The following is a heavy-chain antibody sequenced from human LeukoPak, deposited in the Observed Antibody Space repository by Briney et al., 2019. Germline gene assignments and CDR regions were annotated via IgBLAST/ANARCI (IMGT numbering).Heavy chain of an antibody. CDR2: INPSGGST. V-gene: IGHV1-46*01. D-gene: IGHD3-10*01. CDR1: GYTFTSYY. Sequence: GASVKVSCKASGYTFTSYYMHWVRQAPGQGLEWMGIINPSGGSTSYAQKFQGRVTMTRDMSTSTVYMELSSLRSEDTAVYYCARDPPHPNPSITMARGRGWFDPWGQGTLVTVSS. J-gene: IGHJ5*02. CDR3: ARDPPHPNPSITMARGRGWFDP.